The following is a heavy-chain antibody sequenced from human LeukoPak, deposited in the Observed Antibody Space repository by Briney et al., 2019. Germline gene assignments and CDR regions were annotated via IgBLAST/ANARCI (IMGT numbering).Heavy chain of an antibody. CDR1: GFTFSSYS. D-gene: IGHD3-22*01. CDR3: ARDPTYDSSGYYFGYFDY. Sequence: GGSLRLSCAASGFTFSSYSMNWVRQAPGKGLEWVSSISSSSSYIYYADSVKGRFTISRDNAKNSLYLQMNSLRAEDTAVYYCARDPTYDSSGYYFGYFDYWGQGTLVTVSS. J-gene: IGHJ4*02. V-gene: IGHV3-21*01. CDR2: ISSSSSYI.